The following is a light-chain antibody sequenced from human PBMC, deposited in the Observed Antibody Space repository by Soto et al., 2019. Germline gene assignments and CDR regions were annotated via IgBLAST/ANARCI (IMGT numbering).Light chain of an antibody. CDR1: SSDVGGYNY. CDR2: DVS. CDR3: SSYTSSSTEGF. V-gene: IGLV2-14*01. J-gene: IGLJ1*01. Sequence: QSALTQPASVSGSPGQSITISCTGTSSDVGGYNYVSWYQQHPGKAPKLMIYDVSNRPSGVSNRFPGSKSGNTASLTISGLQAEDEADYYCSSYTSSSTEGFFGTGTKLTVL.